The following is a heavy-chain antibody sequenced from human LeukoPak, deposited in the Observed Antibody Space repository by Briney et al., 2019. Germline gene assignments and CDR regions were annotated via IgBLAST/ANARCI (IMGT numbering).Heavy chain of an antibody. CDR1: GGSMSSYY. CDR3: ARHSNWNGGVDWFDP. Sequence: SETLSLTCTVSGGSMSSYYWSWIRQPPGKGLEWIGYIYYSGSTNYNPSLKSRVTISVDTSKNQFTLNLSSVTAADTAVYYCARHSNWNGGVDWFDPSGQGTRVTVSS. CDR2: IYYSGST. V-gene: IGHV4-59*08. D-gene: IGHD1-20*01. J-gene: IGHJ5*02.